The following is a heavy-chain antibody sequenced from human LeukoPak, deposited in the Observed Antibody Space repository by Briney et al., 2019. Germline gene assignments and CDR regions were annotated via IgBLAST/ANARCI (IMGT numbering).Heavy chain of an antibody. CDR3: ARAAPRDSRGATYYFDWFDP. D-gene: IGHD4/OR15-4a*01. Sequence: ASVRVSCKASGYTFTSYYMHWVRQAPGQGLEWMGIINPSGGSTSYAQKFQGRVTMTRDTSISTAYMELSNLRSDDTAVYYCARAAPRDSRGATYYFDWFDPWGQGTLVTVSS. CDR2: INPSGGST. V-gene: IGHV1-46*01. CDR1: GYTFTSYY. J-gene: IGHJ5*02.